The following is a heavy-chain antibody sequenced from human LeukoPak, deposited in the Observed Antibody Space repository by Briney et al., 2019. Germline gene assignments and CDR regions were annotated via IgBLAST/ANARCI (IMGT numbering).Heavy chain of an antibody. CDR3: ARDLKAYYDSSGYLGRGFDY. CDR2: IYYSGST. CDR1: GDSVSSNRYS. Sequence: SETLSLTCTVSGDSVSSNRYSWGWIRQPPGKGLEWIGSIYYSGSTYYNPSLKSRVTISVDTSKNQFSLKLSSVTAADTAVYYCARDLKAYYDSSGYLGRGFDYWGQGTLVTVSS. J-gene: IGHJ4*02. D-gene: IGHD3-22*01. V-gene: IGHV4-39*07.